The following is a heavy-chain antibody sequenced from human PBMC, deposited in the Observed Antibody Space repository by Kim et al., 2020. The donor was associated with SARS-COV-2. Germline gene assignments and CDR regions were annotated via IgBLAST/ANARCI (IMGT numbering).Heavy chain of an antibody. J-gene: IGHJ6*02. CDR1: GFTFSSYG. D-gene: IGHD2-2*01. Sequence: GGSLRLSCAASGFTFSSYGMHWVRQAPGKGLEWVAVISYDGSNKYYADSVKGRFTISRDNSKNTLYLQMNSLRAEDTAVYYCANAYCPSSTSCYGLYYYYYYGMDVWGQGTTVTVSS. CDR2: ISYDGSNK. CDR3: ANAYCPSSTSCYGLYYYYYYGMDV. V-gene: IGHV3-30*18.